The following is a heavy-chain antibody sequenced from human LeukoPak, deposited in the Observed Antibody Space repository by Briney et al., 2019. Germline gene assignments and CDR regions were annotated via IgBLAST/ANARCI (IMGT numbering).Heavy chain of an antibody. Sequence: GGSLRLSCAASGFTFSSYSMYWVRQVPGKGMEYVSVISNNGERTYYGNSVKGRFTISRDNSKNTLYLQMGSLRVEDMGIYYCARDSRAVVGSLYKDLDVWGQGTTVTVSS. CDR3: ARDSRAVVGSLYKDLDV. V-gene: IGHV3-64*01. D-gene: IGHD2-2*01. J-gene: IGHJ6*02. CDR1: GFTFSSYS. CDR2: ISNNGERT.